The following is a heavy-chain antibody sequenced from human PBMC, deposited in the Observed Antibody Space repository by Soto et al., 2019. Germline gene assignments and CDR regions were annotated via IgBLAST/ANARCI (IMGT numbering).Heavy chain of an antibody. D-gene: IGHD6-6*01. CDR2: ISAYNGNT. J-gene: IGHJ6*02. CDR3: ANNGIAAQGRYYYYYGMDV. Sequence: AASVKVSCKASGYTFTSYGISWVRQAPGQGLEWMGWISAYNGNTNYAQKLQGRVTMTTDTSTSTAYMELRSLRSDDTAVYYCANNGIAAQGRYYYYYGMDVWGQGTTVTVYS. V-gene: IGHV1-18*01. CDR1: GYTFTSYG.